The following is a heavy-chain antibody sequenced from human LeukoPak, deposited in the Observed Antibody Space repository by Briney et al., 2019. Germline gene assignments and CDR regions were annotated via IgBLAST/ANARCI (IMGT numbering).Heavy chain of an antibody. J-gene: IGHJ4*02. V-gene: IGHV3-9*01. CDR3: ATDWAWGGFEH. CDR2: ISWNSGSI. CDR1: GFTFDDYA. Sequence: GRSLRLSCAASGFTFDDYAMHWVRQAPGKGLEWVSGISWNSGSIGYADSVKGRFTISRDNAKSTLYLQMNSVRAEDTAVYYCATDWAWGGFEHWGQGALVTVSS. D-gene: IGHD3-16*01.